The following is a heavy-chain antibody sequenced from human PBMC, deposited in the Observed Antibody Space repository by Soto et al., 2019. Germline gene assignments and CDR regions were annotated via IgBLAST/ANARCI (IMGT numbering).Heavy chain of an antibody. CDR2: FDPEDGET. CDR1: GYTLTELS. J-gene: IGHJ5*02. CDR3: ATLYYDFWSGYPRHNWFDP. V-gene: IGHV1-24*01. Sequence: ASVKVSCKVSGYTLTELSMHWVRQAPGKGLEWMGGFDPEDGETIYAQKFQGRVTMTEDTSTDTAYMELSSLRSEDTAVYYCATLYYDFWSGYPRHNWFDPWGQGTLVTV. D-gene: IGHD3-3*01.